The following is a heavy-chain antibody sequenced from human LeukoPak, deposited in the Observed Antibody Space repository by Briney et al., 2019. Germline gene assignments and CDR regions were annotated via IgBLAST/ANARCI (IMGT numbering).Heavy chain of an antibody. V-gene: IGHV3-49*04. D-gene: IGHD3-9*01. CDR1: GFTFGDYA. CDR3: TAPRTRYFDWLSDY. J-gene: IGHJ4*02. CDR2: IRSKAYGGTT. Sequence: GGSLRLSCTTSGFTFGDYAMSWVRQAPGKGLEWIGFIRSKAYGGTTGYAAFMKGRFTISRDDSKSIAYLQMNSLKTEDTAVYYCTAPRTRYFDWLSDYWGQGTLVTVSS.